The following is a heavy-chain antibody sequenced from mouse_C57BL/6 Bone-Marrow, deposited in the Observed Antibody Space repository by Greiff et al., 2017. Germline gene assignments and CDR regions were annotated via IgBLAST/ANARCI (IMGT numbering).Heavy chain of an antibody. CDR2: ISSGGSYT. Sequence: DVMLVESGGDLVKPGGSLKLSCAASGFTFSSYGMSWVRQTPDKRLEWVATISSGGSYTYYPDSVKGRFTISRDNAKNTLYLQMSSLKSEDTAMYYGARHGDFDVGGTGTTVTVSA. CDR3: ARHGDFDV. CDR1: GFTFSSYG. J-gene: IGHJ1*03. V-gene: IGHV5-6*02.